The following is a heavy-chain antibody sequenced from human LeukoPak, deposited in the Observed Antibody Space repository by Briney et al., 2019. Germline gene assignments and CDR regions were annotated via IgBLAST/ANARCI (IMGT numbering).Heavy chain of an antibody. J-gene: IGHJ4*02. V-gene: IGHV3-30*18. Sequence: GGSLRLSCAASGFTFSSYGMHWVRQAPGKGLEWVAVISYDGSNKYYADSVKGRFTISRDNSKNTLYLQMNSLRAEDTAVYYCAKDRGYGGNSGYFDYWGQGTLVTVSS. CDR2: ISYDGSNK. CDR3: AKDRGYGGNSGYFDY. CDR1: GFTFSSYG. D-gene: IGHD4-23*01.